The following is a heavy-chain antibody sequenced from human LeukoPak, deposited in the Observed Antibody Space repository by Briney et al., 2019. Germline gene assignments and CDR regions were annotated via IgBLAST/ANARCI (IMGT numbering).Heavy chain of an antibody. Sequence: GSSVKVSCKASGGTFSSYAISWMRQAPGQGLEWMGGIIPIFDTANYAQKFQGRITITADESTNTAYMELSSLRSEDTAVYYCARGDSSSQQYCFDYWGQGTLVTVSS. V-gene: IGHV1-69*01. D-gene: IGHD6-6*01. CDR2: IIPIFDTA. J-gene: IGHJ4*02. CDR1: GGTFSSYA. CDR3: ARGDSSSQQYCFDY.